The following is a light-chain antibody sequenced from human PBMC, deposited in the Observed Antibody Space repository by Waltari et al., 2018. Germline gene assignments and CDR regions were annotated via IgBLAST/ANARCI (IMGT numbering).Light chain of an antibody. CDR1: SSNIGRNN. CDR3: AAWDDSLSGVV. J-gene: IGLJ2*01. V-gene: IGLV1-47*01. CDR2: RNN. Sequence: QSVLTQPHSASGTPGQRVTLSCSGGSSNIGRNNVYWYEQLPGTAPRLLIYRNNQRPSGVPDRFSGSKSGTSASLAISGLRSEDEADYYCAAWDDSLSGVVFGGGTKVTVL.